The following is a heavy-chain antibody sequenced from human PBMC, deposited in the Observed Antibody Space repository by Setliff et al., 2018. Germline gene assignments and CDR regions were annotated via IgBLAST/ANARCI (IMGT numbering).Heavy chain of an antibody. J-gene: IGHJ4*02. Sequence: PGGSLRLSCAASEFTFSSYWMSWVRQAPGKGLEWVANMNQDGSERYYVDSVKGRFTISRDNAKNSVYLQMNNLRAEDTAVYYCAKDFRDLGYSDYWGQGTLVTVSS. V-gene: IGHV3-7*03. CDR1: EFTFSSYW. CDR2: MNQDGSER. CDR3: AKDFRDLGYSDY.